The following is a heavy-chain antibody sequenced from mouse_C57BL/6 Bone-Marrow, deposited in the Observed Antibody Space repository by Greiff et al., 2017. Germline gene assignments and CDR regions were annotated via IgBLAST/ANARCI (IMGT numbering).Heavy chain of an antibody. CDR1: GYTFTSYG. J-gene: IGHJ2*01. CDR3: ADLYYGYDGYFDY. V-gene: IGHV1-81*01. D-gene: IGHD2-2*01. CDR2: IYPRSGNT. Sequence: VKLMESGAELARPGASVKLSCKASGYTFTSYGISWVKQRTGQGLEWIGEIYPRSGNTYYNEKFKGKATLTADKSSSTAYMELRSLTSEDSAVYFCADLYYGYDGYFDYWGQGTTLTVSS.